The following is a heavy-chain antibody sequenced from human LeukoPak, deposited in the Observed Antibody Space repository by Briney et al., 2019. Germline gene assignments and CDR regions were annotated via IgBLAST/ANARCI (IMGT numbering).Heavy chain of an antibody. Sequence: ASVKVSCKASGGTFSSYAISWVRQAPGQGLEWMGRIIPIFGTANYAQKFQGRVTITTDESTSTAYMELSSLRSEDTAVYYCARDSTPLEDTISGNYWGQGTLVTVSS. CDR3: ARDSTPLEDTISGNY. CDR1: GGTFSSYA. D-gene: IGHD3-3*01. J-gene: IGHJ4*02. V-gene: IGHV1-69*05. CDR2: IIPIFGTA.